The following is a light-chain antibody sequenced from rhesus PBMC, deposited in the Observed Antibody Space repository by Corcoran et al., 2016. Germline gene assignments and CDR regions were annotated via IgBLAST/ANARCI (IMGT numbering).Light chain of an antibody. V-gene: IGKV2-78*01. J-gene: IGKJ4*01. CDR3: EQTLQTPLT. CDR1: QSLLHSNGYTY. CDR2: EVS. Sequence: DIVMTQTPLSLSVTPGEPASISCRSSQSLLHSNGYTYLHWYLQKPGKVPHLLIYEVSNRASGVPDRFRGSGSGTDLTLKISRVEVGDVGIYYCEQTLQTPLTFGGGTNVELK.